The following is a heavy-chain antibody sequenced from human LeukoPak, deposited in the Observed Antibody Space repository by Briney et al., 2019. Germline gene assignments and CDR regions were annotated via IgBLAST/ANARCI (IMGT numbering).Heavy chain of an antibody. CDR3: ARRAGGPYYYYYGMDV. Sequence: ASVKVSCKASGGTFSSYAISWVRQAPGQGLDWMGGIIPIFGTANYAQKFQGRVTITADKSTSTAYMELSSLRSEDTAVYYCARRAGGPYYYYYGMDVWGKGTTVTVSS. J-gene: IGHJ6*04. CDR1: GGTFSSYA. V-gene: IGHV1-69*06. D-gene: IGHD2-8*02. CDR2: IIPIFGTA.